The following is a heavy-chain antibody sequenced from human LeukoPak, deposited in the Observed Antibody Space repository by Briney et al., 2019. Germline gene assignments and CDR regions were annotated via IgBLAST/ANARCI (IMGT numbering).Heavy chain of an antibody. D-gene: IGHD2-15*01. CDR2: VSSSSSYI. Sequence: PGGSLRLSCAASGFTFSSYSMNWVRQAPGKGLEWVSSVSSSSSYIYYADSVKGRFTVSRDNAKNSLYLQINSLRAEDTALYYCASKPNCSGGSCYSVWGQGTLVTVSS. CDR3: ASKPNCSGGSCYSV. J-gene: IGHJ4*02. CDR1: GFTFSSYS. V-gene: IGHV3-21*01.